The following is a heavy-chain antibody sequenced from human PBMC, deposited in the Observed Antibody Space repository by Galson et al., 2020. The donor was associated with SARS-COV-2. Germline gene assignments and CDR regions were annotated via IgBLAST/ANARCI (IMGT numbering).Heavy chain of an antibody. V-gene: IGHV3-73*01. J-gene: IGHJ5*02. CDR3: TSGYCSSSTCYPEFDP. CDR2: IKSKANSYAT. D-gene: IGHD2-2*01. Sequence: GGSLRLSCAASGFTFSGSAIHWVRQASGKGLEWVGRIKSKANSYATAYAASVKGRFTMSRDDSKNTAYLQMNSLKTEDTALYCCTSGYCSSSTCYPEFDPWGQGTLVTVSS. CDR1: GFTFSGSA.